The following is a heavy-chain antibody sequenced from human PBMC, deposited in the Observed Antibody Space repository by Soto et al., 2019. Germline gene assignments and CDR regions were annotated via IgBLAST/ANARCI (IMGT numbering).Heavy chain of an antibody. CDR3: AREYDILTGYYVFDY. CDR2: INPNSGGT. V-gene: IGHV1-2*02. J-gene: IGHJ4*02. Sequence: QVQLVQSGAEVKKPGASVKVSCKASGYTFTGYYMHWVRQAPGQGLEWMGWINPNSGGTNYAQKFQGRATMTRDTSISTAYMELSRLRSDDTAVYYCAREYDILTGYYVFDYWGQGTLVTVSS. CDR1: GYTFTGYY. D-gene: IGHD3-9*01.